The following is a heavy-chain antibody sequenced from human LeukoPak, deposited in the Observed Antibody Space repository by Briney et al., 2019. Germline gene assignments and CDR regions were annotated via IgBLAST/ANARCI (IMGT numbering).Heavy chain of an antibody. CDR3: ARDTPHYYGSGSYALDAFDI. D-gene: IGHD3-10*01. Sequence: ASVKVSCKASGGTFSSYAISWVRQAPGQGLEWMGGIIPIFGTANYAQKFQGRVTITADESTSTAYMELSSLRSEDTAVYYCARDTPHYYGSGSYALDAFDIWGQGTMVTVSS. CDR1: GGTFSSYA. J-gene: IGHJ3*02. CDR2: IIPIFGTA. V-gene: IGHV1-69*13.